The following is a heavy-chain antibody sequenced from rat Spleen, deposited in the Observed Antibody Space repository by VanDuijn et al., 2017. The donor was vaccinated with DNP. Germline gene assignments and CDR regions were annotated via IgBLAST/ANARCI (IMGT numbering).Heavy chain of an antibody. CDR2: IRYDGSST. CDR3: ASSRWDYFDY. CDR1: GFTFSDYN. V-gene: IGHV5-7*01. J-gene: IGHJ2*01. Sequence: EVQLVESGGDLVQPGRSLRLSCAASGFTFSDYNMAWVRQAPKKGVAWVATIRYDGSSTYHRDSVKGRFTISRDNAKSTLYLQMDSLRSEDSATYYCASSRWDYFDYWGQGVMVTVSS.